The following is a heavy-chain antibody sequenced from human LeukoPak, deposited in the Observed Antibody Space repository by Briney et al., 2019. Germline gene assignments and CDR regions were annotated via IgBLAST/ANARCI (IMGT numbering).Heavy chain of an antibody. V-gene: IGHV3-30*01. D-gene: IGHD6-13*01. J-gene: IGHJ4*02. CDR1: GFTFSSYA. Sequence: GGSLRLSCAASGFTFSSYAMHWVRQAPGKGLEWVAVISYDGSNKYYADSVKGRFTISRDNSKNTLYLQMNSLRAEDTAVYYCARGTGYSSSWVNPFDYWGQGTLVTVSS. CDR3: ARGTGYSSSWVNPFDY. CDR2: ISYDGSNK.